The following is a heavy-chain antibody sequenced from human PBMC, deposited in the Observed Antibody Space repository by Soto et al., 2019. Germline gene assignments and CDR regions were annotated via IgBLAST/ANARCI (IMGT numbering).Heavy chain of an antibody. Sequence: QVQLVQSGAEVKKPGSSVKVSCKASGDTLNNYAINWVRQAPGQGLEWMGGILPIFKTPTYAQKFQGRVTTAADESTSTAYMEVSSLRSDDTAVYFCATLASGGYFFQYWGQGTLVTVSS. CDR3: ATLASGGYFFQY. V-gene: IGHV1-69*01. CDR1: GDTLNNYA. CDR2: ILPIFKTP. D-gene: IGHD5-12*01. J-gene: IGHJ4*02.